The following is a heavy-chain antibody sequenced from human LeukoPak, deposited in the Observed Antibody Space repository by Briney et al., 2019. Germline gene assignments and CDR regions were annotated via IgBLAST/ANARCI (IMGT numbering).Heavy chain of an antibody. CDR2: IYESGGT. J-gene: IGHJ4*02. CDR3: ARISAAGCFDH. D-gene: IGHD6-13*01. V-gene: IGHV4-34*01. CDR1: SESFSGYY. Sequence: SETLSLTCTVYSESFSGYYWSWIRQSPGMGLEWIGEIYESGGTTYNPSLKSRVTISIDTSKSQFSLNLTSVTAADTAVYYCARISAAGCFDHWGQGTLVTVSS.